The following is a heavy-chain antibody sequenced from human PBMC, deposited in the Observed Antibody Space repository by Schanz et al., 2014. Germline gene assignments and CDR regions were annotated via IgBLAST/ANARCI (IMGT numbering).Heavy chain of an antibody. J-gene: IGHJ4*02. CDR2: ISGRDGST. CDR1: GFTFENYA. CDR3: ARGGFGEVSYFDY. V-gene: IGHV3-23*04. D-gene: IGHD3-10*01. Sequence: EVQLVESGGGVVRPGGSLRLSCAASGFTFENYALTWVRQAPGMGLEWVSAISGRDGSTYYADSVKGRFTISRDNSKNTLYLQMNSLRPEDTAVYYCARGGFGEVSYFDYWGQGTLVTVSS.